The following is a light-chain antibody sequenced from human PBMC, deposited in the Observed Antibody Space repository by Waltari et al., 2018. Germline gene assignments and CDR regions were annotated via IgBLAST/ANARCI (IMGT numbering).Light chain of an antibody. V-gene: IGKV1-5*03. CDR1: QSISSW. CDR2: KAS. J-gene: IGKJ1*01. Sequence: DIQMTQSPSTLSASVGDRVTITCRASQSISSWLAWYQQKPGKAPNFLIYKASSLQSGVPSRFSRSGSGTEFTLTISSLQPDDFATYYCQQYNSYPWTFGQGTKVEIK. CDR3: QQYNSYPWT.